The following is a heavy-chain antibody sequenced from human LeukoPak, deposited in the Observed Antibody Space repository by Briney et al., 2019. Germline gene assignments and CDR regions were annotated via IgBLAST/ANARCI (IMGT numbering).Heavy chain of an antibody. CDR3: ARGAYCGGDCPLPNSLY. CDR1: EFTFSSYW. V-gene: IGHV3-74*01. Sequence: PGGSLRLSCAASEFTFSSYWMHWVRQAPGKGLVWVSRIKGDGSSTTYADSVKGRFTIYRDNDKNTLYLQMNSLTAEDTAVYYCARGAYCGGDCPLPNSLYWGRGTLVTVSS. D-gene: IGHD2-21*01. CDR2: IKGDGSST. J-gene: IGHJ4*02.